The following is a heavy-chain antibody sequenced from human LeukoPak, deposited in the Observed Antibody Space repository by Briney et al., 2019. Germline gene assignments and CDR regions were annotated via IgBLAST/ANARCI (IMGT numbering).Heavy chain of an antibody. V-gene: IGHV4-38-2*02. D-gene: IGHD2-15*01. CDR3: ARQQGYCSGGSCQGGGFVDP. CDR2: IYYSGST. CDR1: GYSISSGYY. Sequence: SETLSLTCTVSGYSISSGYYWGWIRQPPGKGLEWIGSIYYSGSTYYNPSLKSRVTISVDTSKNQFSLKLSSVTAADTAVYYCARQQGYCSGGSCQGGGFVDPWGQGTLVTVSS. J-gene: IGHJ5*02.